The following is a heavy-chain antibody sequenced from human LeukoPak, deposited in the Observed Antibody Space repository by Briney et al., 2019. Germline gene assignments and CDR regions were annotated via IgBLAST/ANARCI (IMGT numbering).Heavy chain of an antibody. CDR2: ISYDGSNK. Sequence: GGSLRLSCAASGFTFSSYAMSWVRQAPGKGLEWVAVISYDGSNKYYADSVKGRFTISRDNSKNTLYLQMNSLRAEDTAVYYCAKSVDSSGHDAFEIWGQGTMVTVSS. J-gene: IGHJ3*02. CDR3: AKSVDSSGHDAFEI. D-gene: IGHD6-25*01. V-gene: IGHV3-30*18. CDR1: GFTFSSYA.